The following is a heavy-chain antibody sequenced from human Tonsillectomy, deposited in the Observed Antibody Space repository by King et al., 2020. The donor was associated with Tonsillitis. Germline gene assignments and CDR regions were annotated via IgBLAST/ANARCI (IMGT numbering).Heavy chain of an antibody. J-gene: IGHJ4*02. CDR2: REKKGRT. CDR3: AAQTYYDFWSGYNFDY. Sequence: GKRKEEGKGRRKNEEKRSRTGKGDGSETRREEGRGRGKKKGKGREGRGGREKKGRTKDNPSLKSRGTTSVDTSKNQISLKLSSVTAADTALYYCAAQTYYDFWSGYNFDYWGQGTLVTVSS. CDR1: GSETRREE. V-gene: IGHV4-59*01. D-gene: IGHD3-3*01.